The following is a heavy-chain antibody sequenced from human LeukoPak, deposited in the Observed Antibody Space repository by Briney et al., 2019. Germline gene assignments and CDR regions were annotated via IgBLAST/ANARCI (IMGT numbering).Heavy chain of an antibody. CDR2: ISGSGGST. CDR1: GFTFSSYD. J-gene: IGHJ4*02. D-gene: IGHD5-24*01. Sequence: GGSLRLSCAASGFTFSSYDMHWVRQATGKGLEWVSAISGSGGSTYYADSVKGRFTISRDNSKNTLYLQMNSLRAEDTAVYYCAKAVEMATMSDFDYWGQGTLVTVSS. V-gene: IGHV3-23*01. CDR3: AKAVEMATMSDFDY.